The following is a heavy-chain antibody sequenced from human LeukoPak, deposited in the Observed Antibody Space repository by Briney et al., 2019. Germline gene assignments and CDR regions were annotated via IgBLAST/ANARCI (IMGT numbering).Heavy chain of an antibody. CDR1: GITFSNSW. Sequence: GGSLRLSCTASGITFSNSWMCWVRQAPGKGLEWVANIKEDGSEKYYVNSVKGRFTISRDNAKNSLYLQMNSLRAEDTAVYYCARGGGSESYYKRELDYWGQGTLVTVSS. CDR3: ARGGGSESYYKRELDY. J-gene: IGHJ4*02. D-gene: IGHD3-10*01. V-gene: IGHV3-7*01. CDR2: IKEDGSEK.